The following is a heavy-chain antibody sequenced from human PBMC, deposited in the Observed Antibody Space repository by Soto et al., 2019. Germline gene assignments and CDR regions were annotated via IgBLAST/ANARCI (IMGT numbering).Heavy chain of an antibody. CDR3: AHRPSGWYLFDY. V-gene: IGHV2-5*01. CDR1: GFSLSTSGVG. CDR2: IYWNDDK. J-gene: IGHJ4*02. D-gene: IGHD6-19*01. Sequence: SGPTLVNPTQTLTLTCTFSGFSLSTSGVGVGWIRQPPGKALEGLALIYWNDDKRYSPSLKSRLTITKDTSKNQVVLTMTNMDPVDTATYYCAHRPSGWYLFDYWGQGTLVTVSS.